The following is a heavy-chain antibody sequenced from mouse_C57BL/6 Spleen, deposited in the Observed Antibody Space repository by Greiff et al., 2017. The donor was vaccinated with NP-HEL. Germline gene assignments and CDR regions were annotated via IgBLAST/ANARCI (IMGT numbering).Heavy chain of an antibody. CDR3: ARGSLDGSWFAY. V-gene: IGHV1-20*01. J-gene: IGHJ3*01. CDR2: INPYNGDT. D-gene: IGHD2-3*01. Sequence: EVKLQQSGPELVKPGDSVKISCKASGYSFTGYFMNWVMQSHGKSLEWIGRINPYNGDTFYNQKFKGKATLTVDKSSSTADMVLLSRTSEDSAVYYCARGSLDGSWFAYWGQGTLVTVSA. CDR1: GYSFTGYF.